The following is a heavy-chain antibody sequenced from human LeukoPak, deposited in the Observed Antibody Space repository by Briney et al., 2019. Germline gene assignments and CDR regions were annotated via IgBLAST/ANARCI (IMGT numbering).Heavy chain of an antibody. D-gene: IGHD3-10*01. V-gene: IGHV4-34*01. CDR2: INHSGST. CDR1: GGSFSGYY. Sequence: SETLSLTCAVYGGSFSGYYWSWIRQPPGKGLEWIGEINHSGSTNYNPSLKSRVTISVDTSKNQFSLKLSSVTAADTAVYYCARSGSGSVIHKPFDYWGREPWSPSPQ. CDR3: ARSGSGSVIHKPFDY. J-gene: IGHJ4*02.